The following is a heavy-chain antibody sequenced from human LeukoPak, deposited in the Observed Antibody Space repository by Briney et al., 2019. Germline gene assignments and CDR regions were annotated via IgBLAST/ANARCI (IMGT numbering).Heavy chain of an antibody. V-gene: IGHV3-7*01. CDR3: DLQGDYFDY. D-gene: IGHD4-11*01. Sequence: GGSLRLSCAGSGYTFSDYWMSWVRQTPGKGLERVANIKPDGRDKYYVDSVKGRFTISRDNAKGSLYLQMNSLRAEDTALYYCDLQGDYFDYWGQGTLVTVSS. CDR1: GYTFSDYW. CDR2: IKPDGRDK. J-gene: IGHJ4*02.